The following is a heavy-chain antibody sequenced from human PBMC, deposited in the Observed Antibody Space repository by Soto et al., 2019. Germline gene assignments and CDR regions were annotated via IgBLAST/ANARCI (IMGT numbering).Heavy chain of an antibody. Sequence: PGGSLRLSCAASGFTFSSYGMHWVRQAPGKGLEWVAVIWYDGSNKYYADSVKGRFTISRDNSKNTLYLQMNSLRAEDTAMYYCAREGNLGYCSGGSCYVGGMDVWGQGTTVTVSS. D-gene: IGHD2-15*01. V-gene: IGHV3-33*01. J-gene: IGHJ6*02. CDR3: AREGNLGYCSGGSCYVGGMDV. CDR2: IWYDGSNK. CDR1: GFTFSSYG.